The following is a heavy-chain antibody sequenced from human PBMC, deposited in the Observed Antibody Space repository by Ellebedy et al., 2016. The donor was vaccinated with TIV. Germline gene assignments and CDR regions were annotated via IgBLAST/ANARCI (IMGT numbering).Heavy chain of an antibody. Sequence: GESLKISXQGSGYNVGDFWIGWVRQMPGKGLEGMGLIFPDYSYTRYAPSFQGQVTISADKSTDTAYLEWRSLRAPDTAMYFCARSRAVANIWETFDFWGQGTLVTVSS. J-gene: IGHJ4*02. CDR3: ARSRAVANIWETFDF. V-gene: IGHV5-51*01. D-gene: IGHD6-19*01. CDR2: IFPDYSYT. CDR1: GYNVGDFW.